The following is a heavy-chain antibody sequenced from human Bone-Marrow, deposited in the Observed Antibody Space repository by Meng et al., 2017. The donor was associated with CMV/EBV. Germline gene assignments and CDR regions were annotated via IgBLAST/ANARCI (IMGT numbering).Heavy chain of an antibody. J-gene: IGHJ4*02. CDR2: LKSKLDGGTT. CDR1: GFTLSNAW. V-gene: IGHV3-15*01. D-gene: IGHD3-22*01. CDR3: TIETPYYDGTGYSFAY. Sequence: GESLKISCAASGFTLSNAWMNWVRQAPGKGLEWVGRLKSKLDGGTTDYASPVRGRFIISRDASKSTLYLQINSLKAEDTAVYFCTIETPYYDGTGYSFAYWGQGTLVTVSS.